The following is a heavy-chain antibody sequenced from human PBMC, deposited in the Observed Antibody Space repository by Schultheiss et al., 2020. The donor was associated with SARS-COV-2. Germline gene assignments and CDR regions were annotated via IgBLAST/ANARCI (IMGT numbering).Heavy chain of an antibody. D-gene: IGHD6-19*01. CDR1: GGSVSSGSYY. Sequence: SETLSLTCTVSGGSVSSGSYYWSWIRQPPGKGLEWIGEINHSGSTNYNPSLKSRVTISVDTSKNQFSLKLSYVTAADTAVYYCARELAAVAGYFDYWGQGILVTVSS. CDR2: INHSGST. J-gene: IGHJ4*02. V-gene: IGHV4-61*01. CDR3: ARELAAVAGYFDY.